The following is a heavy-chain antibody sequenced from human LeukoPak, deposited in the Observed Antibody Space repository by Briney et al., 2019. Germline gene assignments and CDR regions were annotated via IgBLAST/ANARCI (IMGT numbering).Heavy chain of an antibody. CDR2: ISPSGTDI. CDR3: ASGYSYGYMWFDP. Sequence: GGSLRLSCAVSGFTFSDSYMTWLRQAPGKGLESLSYISPSGTDISYADSVKGRFTISRDNAKNSLYLQMNGLRAEDTAVYYCASGYSYGYMWFDPWGQGTLVTVSS. CDR1: GFTFSDSY. J-gene: IGHJ5*02. D-gene: IGHD5-18*01. V-gene: IGHV3-11*04.